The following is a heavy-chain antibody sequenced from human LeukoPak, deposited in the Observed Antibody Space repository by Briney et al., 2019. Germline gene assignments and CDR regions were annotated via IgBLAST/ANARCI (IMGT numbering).Heavy chain of an antibody. CDR2: IYTSGST. Sequence: PSETLSLTCTVSGGSISSYYWSWIRQPAGKGLEWIGRIYTSGSTNHNPSLKSRVTMSVDTSKNQFSLKLSSVTAADTAVYYCARGGSGWSRFLYYFDYWGQGTLVTVSS. J-gene: IGHJ4*02. CDR3: ARGGSGWSRFLYYFDY. D-gene: IGHD6-19*01. CDR1: GGSISSYY. V-gene: IGHV4-4*07.